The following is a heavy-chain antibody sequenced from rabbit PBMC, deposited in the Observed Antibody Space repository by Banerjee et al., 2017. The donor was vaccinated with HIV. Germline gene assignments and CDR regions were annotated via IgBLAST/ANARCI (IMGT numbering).Heavy chain of an antibody. CDR2: IYVGSGGGT. Sequence: QQLVESGGGLVKPGASLTLTCKASGVSFSSGYDMCWVRQAPGKGLEWIACIYVGSGGGTKYASWAKGRFTISKTSSTTVTLQMTSLTVADTATYFCARAGEGGDGYLNLWGQGTLVTVS. CDR3: ARAGEGGDGYLNL. V-gene: IGHV1S40*01. CDR1: GVSFSSGYD. J-gene: IGHJ4*01. D-gene: IGHD5-1*01.